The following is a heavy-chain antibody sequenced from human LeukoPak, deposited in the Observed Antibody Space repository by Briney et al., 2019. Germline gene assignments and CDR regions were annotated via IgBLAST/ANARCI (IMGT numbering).Heavy chain of an antibody. D-gene: IGHD2-21*02. J-gene: IGHJ6*02. CDR1: GYTFTSYA. V-gene: IGHV7-4-1*02. CDR3: ARGSDSDYYYGMDV. Sequence: ASVKVSCKASGYTFTSYAMNWVRQAPGQGLEWMGWINTNTGNPTYAQGFTGRFVFSLDTSVSTAYLQISSLKAEGTAVYYCARGSDSDYYYGMDVWGQGTTVTVSS. CDR2: INTNTGNP.